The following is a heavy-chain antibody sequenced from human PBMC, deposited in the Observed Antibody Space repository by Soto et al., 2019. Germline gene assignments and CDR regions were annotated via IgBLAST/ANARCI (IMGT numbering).Heavy chain of an antibody. D-gene: IGHD4-17*01. Sequence: GGSLRLSCVTSGFKFDDYGMHWVRQIPGEGLEWVSSVSWNGGETHYADSVKGRFTISRDNAKRSLFLQMNSLRPEETALYYCAKDHRGGDYTEYFQHWGQGTLVTVSS. CDR1: GFKFDDYG. J-gene: IGHJ1*01. CDR2: VSWNGGET. CDR3: AKDHRGGDYTEYFQH. V-gene: IGHV3-9*01.